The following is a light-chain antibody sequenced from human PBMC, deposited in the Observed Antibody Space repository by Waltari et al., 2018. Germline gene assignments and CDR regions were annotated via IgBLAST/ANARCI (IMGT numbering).Light chain of an antibody. CDR3: SSWDDSRNTVV. V-gene: IGLV1-44*01. CDR1: TDDTVNNF. Sequence: QTILTQPPSASGTPGQRVTLPCSGSTDDTVNNFLNRYQQLPETAPNRLIYSDRQRPSGGPDRFSASKSGTSASLAISGLQSEDEGLYYCSSWDDSRNTVVFGGGTKLTVL. CDR2: SDR. J-gene: IGLJ2*01.